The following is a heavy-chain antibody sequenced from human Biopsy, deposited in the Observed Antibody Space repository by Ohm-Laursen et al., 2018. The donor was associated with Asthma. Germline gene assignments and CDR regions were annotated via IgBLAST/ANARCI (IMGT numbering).Heavy chain of an antibody. CDR2: INPNSGGT. Sequence: ASVKASCNASGYTFIGCHIHWMRQAPGQGLEWMGRINPNSGGTNYAQKFQGRVTMTRDTSISTAYMEVSRLRSDDPAVYYCARGQKSAGDRWFDPWGQGTLVTVSS. V-gene: IGHV1-2*06. CDR1: GYTFIGCH. CDR3: ARGQKSAGDRWFDP. J-gene: IGHJ5*02. D-gene: IGHD6-13*01.